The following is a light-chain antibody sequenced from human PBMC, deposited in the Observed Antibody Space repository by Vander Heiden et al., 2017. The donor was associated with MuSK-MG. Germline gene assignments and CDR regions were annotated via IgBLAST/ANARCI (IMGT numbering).Light chain of an antibody. J-gene: IGKJ4*01. Sequence: DIVMTQSPDTLALSLRGSATINCRSSQSVLYNSNNYLAWYQQKPGLPPRLLIYWASARESGVPDRFNGSGSGTDFTLTISNLQTDDVAVYYCQLYVNTLRLTFGGGTKVEIK. CDR3: QLYVNTLRLT. V-gene: IGKV4-1*01. CDR1: QSVLYNSNNY. CDR2: WAS.